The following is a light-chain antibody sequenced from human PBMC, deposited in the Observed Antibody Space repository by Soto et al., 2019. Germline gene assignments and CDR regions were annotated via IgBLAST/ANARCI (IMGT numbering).Light chain of an antibody. CDR2: EVS. CDR1: SSDVGGYNY. V-gene: IGLV2-14*01. Sequence: QSALTQPASVSGSPGQSITISCTGTSSDVGGYNYVSWYQKHPGKAPKLMIYEVSNRPSGVSNRFSGSKSGNTASLTISGLHAEDEADYYCSSYTSSRIDYVFGTGTKLTVL. CDR3: SSYTSSRIDYV. J-gene: IGLJ1*01.